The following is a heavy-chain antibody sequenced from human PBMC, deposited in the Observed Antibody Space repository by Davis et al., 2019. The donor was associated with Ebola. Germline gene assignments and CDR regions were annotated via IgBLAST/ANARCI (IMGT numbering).Heavy chain of an antibody. CDR1: GFTFSSYA. Sequence: PGGSLRLSCAASGFTFSSYAMSWVRQAPGKGLEWVSAISGSGGSTYYADSVKGRFTISRDNSKNTLYLQMNSLRAEDTAVYYCTTNIVLMVYSYYFDYWGQGTLVTVSS. D-gene: IGHD2-8*01. V-gene: IGHV3-23*01. CDR3: TTNIVLMVYSYYFDY. J-gene: IGHJ4*02. CDR2: ISGSGGST.